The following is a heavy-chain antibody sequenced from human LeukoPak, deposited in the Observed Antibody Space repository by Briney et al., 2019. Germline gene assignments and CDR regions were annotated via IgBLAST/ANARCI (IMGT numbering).Heavy chain of an antibody. V-gene: IGHV4-59*01. CDR3: ARDGYSGNDGL. D-gene: IGHD5-12*01. CDR1: GGSISTYY. J-gene: IGHJ4*02. Sequence: PSETLSLTCTVSGGSISTYYWSWIRQPPGKGLEWIGYIYHSGSTKYNPSLKSRVTISVDTSKNQFSLKLSSVTAADRAVYYCARDGYSGNDGLWGQGTLVTVSS. CDR2: IYHSGST.